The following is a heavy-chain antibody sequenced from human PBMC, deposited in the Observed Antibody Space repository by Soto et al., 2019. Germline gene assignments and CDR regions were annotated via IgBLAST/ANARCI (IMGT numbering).Heavy chain of an antibody. CDR3: ATCIGGDCYSDY. D-gene: IGHD2-21*02. CDR1: GFNFNNYA. CDR2: ISGGIT. Sequence: GGSMILSCVASGFNFNNYAMSWVRQAPGKGLEWVSAISGGITYYADSVKGRFTISRDNSKNTLFLQMTSLRVEDTAVYYCATCIGGDCYSDYWGQGALVTVS. V-gene: IGHV3-23*01. J-gene: IGHJ4*02.